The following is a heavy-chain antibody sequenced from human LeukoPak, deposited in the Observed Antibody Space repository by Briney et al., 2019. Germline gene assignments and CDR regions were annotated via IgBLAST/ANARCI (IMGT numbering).Heavy chain of an antibody. CDR2: ISSSSSYI. CDR1: GFTFSNYW. Sequence: GGSLRLSCAASGFTFSNYWMHWVRQAPGKGLEWVSSISSSSSYIYYADSVKGRFTISRDNAKNSLYLQMNSLRAEDTAVYYCAREVRYYDSSGQNDYWGQGTLVTVSS. J-gene: IGHJ4*02. CDR3: AREVRYYDSSGQNDY. D-gene: IGHD3-22*01. V-gene: IGHV3-21*01.